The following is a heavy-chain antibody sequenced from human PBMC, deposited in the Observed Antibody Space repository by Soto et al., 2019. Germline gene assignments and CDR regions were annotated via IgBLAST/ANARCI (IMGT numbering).Heavy chain of an antibody. D-gene: IGHD2-8*01. V-gene: IGHV4-59*01. CDR1: GDSISDYY. Sequence: PSETLSLTCTVSGDSISDYYWNWIRQPPGKGLEWIGYVYYIGSPNYNPSLKGRVTMSVDTSKNQFSLKLSSVTAADTAVYYCARTPRSMMVYAISQWGQGTLVTVSS. CDR3: ARTPRSMMVYAISQ. J-gene: IGHJ4*02. CDR2: VYYIGSP.